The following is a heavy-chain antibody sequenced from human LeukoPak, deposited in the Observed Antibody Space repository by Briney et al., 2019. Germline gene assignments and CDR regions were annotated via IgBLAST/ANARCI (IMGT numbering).Heavy chain of an antibody. CDR3: ATAHYDSSGYYVY. V-gene: IGHV1-24*01. D-gene: IGHD3-22*01. J-gene: IGHJ4*02. CDR1: GYTLTELS. CDR2: FDPEDGET. Sequence: SVKVSCKVSGYTLTELSMHWVRQAPGRGLEWMGGFDPEDGETIYAQKFQGRVTMTEDTSTDTAYMELSSLRSEDTAVYYCATAHYDSSGYYVYWGQGTLVTVSS.